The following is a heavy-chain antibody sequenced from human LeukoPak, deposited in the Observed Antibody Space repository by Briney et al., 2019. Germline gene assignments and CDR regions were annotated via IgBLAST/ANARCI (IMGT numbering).Heavy chain of an antibody. J-gene: IGHJ6*02. CDR1: GFTFSSYA. CDR3: ATSARPEYYDFWSGYPQHYYYGMDV. D-gene: IGHD3-3*01. Sequence: GRSLRLSCAASGFTFSSYAMHRVRQAPGKGPEWVAVISYDGSNKYYADSVKGRFTISRDNSKNTLYLQMNSLRAEDTAVYYCATSARPEYYDFWSGYPQHYYYGMDVWGQGTTVTVSS. CDR2: ISYDGSNK. V-gene: IGHV3-30-3*01.